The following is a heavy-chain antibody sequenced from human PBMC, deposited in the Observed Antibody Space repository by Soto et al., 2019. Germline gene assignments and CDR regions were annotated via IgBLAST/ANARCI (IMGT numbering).Heavy chain of an antibody. CDR3: AKGLHASP. CDR2: ISYDGSNK. J-gene: IGHJ5*02. CDR1: GFTFSSYG. Sequence: QVQLVESGGGVVQPGRSLRLSCAASGFTFSSYGMHWVRQAPGKGLEWVAVISYDGSNKYYADSVKGRFTISRDNSKNTLYLQMNSLRAEDTAVYYCAKGLHASPWGQGTLVTVSS. V-gene: IGHV3-30*18.